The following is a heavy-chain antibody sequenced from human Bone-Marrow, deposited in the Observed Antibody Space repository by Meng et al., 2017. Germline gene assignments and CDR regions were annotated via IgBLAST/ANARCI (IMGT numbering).Heavy chain of an antibody. D-gene: IGHD6-19*01. CDR2: INSDGSST. V-gene: IGHV3-74*01. Sequence: GESLKISCAASGFTFSSYWMHWVRQAPGKGLVWVSRINSDGSSTSYADSVKGRFTISRDNAKNSLYLQMNSLRAEDTAVYYCARDVGIIAVAGTLPDYWGQGTLVTVSS. J-gene: IGHJ4*02. CDR1: GFTFSSYW. CDR3: ARDVGIIAVAGTLPDY.